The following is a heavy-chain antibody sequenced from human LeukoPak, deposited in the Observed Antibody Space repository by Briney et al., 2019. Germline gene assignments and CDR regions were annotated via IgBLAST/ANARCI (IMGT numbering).Heavy chain of an antibody. D-gene: IGHD6-19*01. V-gene: IGHV3-74*01. J-gene: IGHJ4*02. Sequence: GGSLRLSCAASGFTFSSYWMHWVRQAPGKGLVWVSRINSDGSSTSYADSVKGRFTISRDNSKNTLYLQMNSLRAEDTGVYYCAKDLSSGSRRAYWGQGTLVTVSS. CDR1: GFTFSSYW. CDR2: INSDGSST. CDR3: AKDLSSGSRRAY.